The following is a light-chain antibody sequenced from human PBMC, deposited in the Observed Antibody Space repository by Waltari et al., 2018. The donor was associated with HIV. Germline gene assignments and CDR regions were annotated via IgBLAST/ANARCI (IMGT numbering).Light chain of an antibody. Sequence: EIVMTQSPATLSVSPGERATLSCRASQSVSTSSAWYQQKPGQPPRLLFYDASTRPSGVPARFSGSGSGTEFTLTISSLQSEDFAVYYCQQYSNWPLTFGGGTKVEI. V-gene: IGKV3-15*01. CDR3: QQYSNWPLT. CDR2: DAS. CDR1: QSVSTS. J-gene: IGKJ4*01.